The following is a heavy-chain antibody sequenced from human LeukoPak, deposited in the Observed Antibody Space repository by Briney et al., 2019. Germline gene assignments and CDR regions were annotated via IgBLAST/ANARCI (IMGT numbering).Heavy chain of an antibody. J-gene: IGHJ2*01. V-gene: IGHV4-30-2*01. CDR3: ARGGVGRYDGYFDL. CDR1: GGSISSGGYY. D-gene: IGHD5-12*01. CDR2: NYHSGST. Sequence: TSQTLSLTCTVSGGSISSGGYYWSWIPQPPGKGLEWIGYNYHSGSTYYNPSLKSRVTISVDRSKNQFSLKLSSVAAADTAVYYCARGGVGRYDGYFDLWGRGTLVTVSS.